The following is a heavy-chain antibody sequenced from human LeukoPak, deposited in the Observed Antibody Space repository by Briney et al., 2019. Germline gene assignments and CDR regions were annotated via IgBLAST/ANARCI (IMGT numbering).Heavy chain of an antibody. D-gene: IGHD5-12*01. V-gene: IGHV3-66*01. J-gene: IGHJ6*03. CDR3: ARVVSGYESGYYYYYYMDV. CDR2: IYSGGGST. CDR1: GFTVSSNY. Sequence: GGSLRLSCAASGFTVSSNYMSWVRQAPGKGLEWVSVIYSGGGSTYYADSVKGRFTISRDNSKNTLYLQMNSLRAEDTAVYYCARVVSGYESGYYYYYYMDVWGKGTTVTISS.